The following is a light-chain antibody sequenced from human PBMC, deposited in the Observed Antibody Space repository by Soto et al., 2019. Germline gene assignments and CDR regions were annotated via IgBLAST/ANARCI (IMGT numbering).Light chain of an antibody. CDR3: SSFTSAYTFV. Sequence: QSVLTQPASVSGSPGQSIAISCTGTSSDVGGYNYVSWYQQHPGKAPKLLLSEVSNRPSGVSDRFSGSKSGNTASLTISGLQTKDEADYYCSSFTSAYTFVLGNGTKVTV. CDR2: EVS. V-gene: IGLV2-14*01. CDR1: SSDVGGYNY. J-gene: IGLJ1*01.